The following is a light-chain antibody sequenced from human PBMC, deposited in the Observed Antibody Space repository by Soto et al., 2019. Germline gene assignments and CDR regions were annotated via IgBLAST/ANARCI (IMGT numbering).Light chain of an antibody. V-gene: IGKV3-20*01. J-gene: IGKJ1*01. Sequence: EIVLTQSPGTLSLSPGERVTLSCRASQSVNSSYLARYQHKPGQAPRLLIYGAPTRATGIPDRFSGSGSGTDFTLTIARLEPGDFAVYYCQQYGNSPQTFGQGTKVDIK. CDR3: QQYGNSPQT. CDR1: QSVNSSY. CDR2: GAP.